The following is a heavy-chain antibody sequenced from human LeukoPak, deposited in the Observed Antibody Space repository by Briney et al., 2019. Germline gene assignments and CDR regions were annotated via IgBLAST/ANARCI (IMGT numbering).Heavy chain of an antibody. CDR3: ARWYYDILTGYFDP. CDR1: GGSFSGYY. Sequence: SETLSLTCAVYGGSFSGYYWSWIRQPPGKGLEWIGEINHSGNTNYNPSLKSRVTISVDTSKNQFSLKLSSVTAADTAVYYCARWYYDILTGYFDPWGQGTLVTVSS. V-gene: IGHV4-34*01. D-gene: IGHD3-9*01. J-gene: IGHJ5*02. CDR2: INHSGNT.